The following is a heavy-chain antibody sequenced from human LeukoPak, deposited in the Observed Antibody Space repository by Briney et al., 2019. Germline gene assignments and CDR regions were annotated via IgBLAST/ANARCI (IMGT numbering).Heavy chain of an antibody. CDR2: IFSGGST. V-gene: IGHV3-66*01. CDR1: GFTVSNNY. J-gene: IGHJ3*02. Sequence: GGSLRLSCAASGFTVSNNYMSWVRQAPGKGLEWVSVIFSGGSTNYADSVKARLTISRDNSKNTLYLQINSLRAEDTAVYYCVTDGASDIWGQGTMVTDPS. D-gene: IGHD5-24*01. CDR3: VTDGASDI.